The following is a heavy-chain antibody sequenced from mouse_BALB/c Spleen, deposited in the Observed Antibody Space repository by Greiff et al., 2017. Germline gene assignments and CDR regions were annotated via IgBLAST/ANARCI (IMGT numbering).Heavy chain of an antibody. CDR1: GYTFTSYW. CDR2: IAPGSGST. D-gene: IGHD1-1*01. V-gene: IGHV1S41*01. CDR3: ATYYGSSLYAMDY. Sequence: DLVKPGASVKLSCKASGYTFTSYWINWIKQRPGQGLEWIGRIAPGSGSTYYNEMFKGKATLTVDTSSSTAYIQLSSLSSEDSAVYFCATYYGSSLYAMDYWGQGTSVTVSS. J-gene: IGHJ4*01.